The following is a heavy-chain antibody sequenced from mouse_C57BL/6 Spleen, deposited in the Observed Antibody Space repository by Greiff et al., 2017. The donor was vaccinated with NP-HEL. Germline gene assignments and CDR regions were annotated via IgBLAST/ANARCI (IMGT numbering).Heavy chain of an antibody. V-gene: IGHV1-61*01. D-gene: IGHD2-1*01. CDR2: IYPSDSET. CDR1: GYTFTSYW. Sequence: VQLQQSGAELVRPGSSVKLSCKASGYTFTSYWMDWVKQRPGQGLEWIGNIYPSDSETHYNQKFKDKATLTVDKSSSTAYMQLSSLTSEDSAVYYCARVNYGNYGVYFDVWGKGTTVTVAS. J-gene: IGHJ1*03. CDR3: ARVNYGNYGVYFDV.